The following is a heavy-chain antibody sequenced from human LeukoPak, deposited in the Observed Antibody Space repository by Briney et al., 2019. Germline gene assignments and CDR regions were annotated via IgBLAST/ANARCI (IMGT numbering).Heavy chain of an antibody. CDR1: GFTFSNSS. D-gene: IGHD1-26*01. Sequence: GGSLRLSCAASGFTFSNSSMSWVRQAPGKGLEWVSSISSGSNYIYYTDSVKGRFTISRDNAKYSLFLQMNSLRAEDTAVYYCARAPRVGATEFDFWGQGTLVTVSS. J-gene: IGHJ4*02. CDR3: ARAPRVGATEFDF. V-gene: IGHV3-21*01. CDR2: ISSGSNYI.